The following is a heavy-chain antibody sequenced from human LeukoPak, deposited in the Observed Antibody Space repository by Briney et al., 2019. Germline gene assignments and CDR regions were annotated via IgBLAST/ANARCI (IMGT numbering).Heavy chain of an antibody. D-gene: IGHD2-2*01. CDR2: VHHSGNR. CDR3: ARNGCSSSTCKTE. V-gene: IGHV4-30-2*01. J-gene: IGHJ4*02. CDR1: GVSITGDEDF. Sequence: SETLSLTCSVSGVSITGDEDFWTWIRQLPGKGLELIGYVHHSGNRYYDSSLGSRLTISVDRSKNQFSLKLSSVTGADTAVYYCARNGCSSSTCKTEWGQGTLVIVSS.